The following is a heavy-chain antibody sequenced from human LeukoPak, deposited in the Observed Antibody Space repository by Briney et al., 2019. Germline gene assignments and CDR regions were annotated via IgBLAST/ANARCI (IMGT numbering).Heavy chain of an antibody. CDR1: GFTFSSYW. D-gene: IGHD1-26*01. CDR2: IKQDGSEK. J-gene: IGHJ4*02. CDR3: ASLGAIQDYYFDY. Sequence: GGSLRLSCAASGFTFSSYWMSWVRQAPGKGLEWVANIKQDGSEKYYVYSVKGRFTISRDNANNSLYLQMNSLRAEDTAVYYCASLGAIQDYYFDYWGQGTLVTVSS. V-gene: IGHV3-7*01.